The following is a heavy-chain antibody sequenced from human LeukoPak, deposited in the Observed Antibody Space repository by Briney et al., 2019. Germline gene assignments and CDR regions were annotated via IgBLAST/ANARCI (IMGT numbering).Heavy chain of an antibody. Sequence: TASETLSLTCTVSGDSIFSSTYYWGWIRQPPGKGREWIGSIFHSGSTYYNPSLKSRVTISVDTSNNQLSLRLWSVTASDTAVYYCARLYQGKRPPDYWGQGTLVTVSS. D-gene: IGHD6-25*01. V-gene: IGHV4-39*01. J-gene: IGHJ4*02. CDR3: ARLYQGKRPPDY. CDR2: IFHSGST. CDR1: GDSIFSSTYY.